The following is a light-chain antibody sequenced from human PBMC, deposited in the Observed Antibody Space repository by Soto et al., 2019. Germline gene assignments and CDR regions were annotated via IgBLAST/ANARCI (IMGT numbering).Light chain of an antibody. J-gene: IGKJ4*01. CDR2: DVS. CDR3: QQYYSLPLT. Sequence: GDRVTITCRASQNISRWLAWYQQKPGKAPKLLIYDVSSFEGGVPSRFSGSGSGTEFTLTISSLQPDDFATYYCQQYYSLPLTFGGGTKVDIK. CDR1: QNISRW. V-gene: IGKV1-5*01.